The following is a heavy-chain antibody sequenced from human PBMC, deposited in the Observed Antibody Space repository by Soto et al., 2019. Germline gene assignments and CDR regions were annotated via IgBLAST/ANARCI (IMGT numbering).Heavy chain of an antibody. CDR1: GYTFTSYD. D-gene: IGHD6-19*01. V-gene: IGHV1-8*01. J-gene: IGHJ4*02. CDR3: GRGSYSSGLKNDY. CDR2: MNPNSGNT. Sequence: QVQLVQSGAEVKKPGASVKVSCKASGYTFTSYDINWVRQATGQVLEWMGWMNPNSGNTGYAQKFQGRVTMTRNNSISTAYMELSSLRCEDTAVYYCGRGSYSSGLKNDYWGQGTLVTVSS.